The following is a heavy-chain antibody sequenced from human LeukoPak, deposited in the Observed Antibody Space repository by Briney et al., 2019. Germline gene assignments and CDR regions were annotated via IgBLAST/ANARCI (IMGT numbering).Heavy chain of an antibody. CDR2: INPNSGGT. D-gene: IGHD6-6*01. Sequence: ASVKVSCKASGYTFTGYYMHWVRQAPGQGLEWMGWINPNSGGTNYAQKFQGWVTMTRDTSISTAYMELSRLRSDDTAVYYCARGFGIAAPRYFDYWGQGTLVTVPS. J-gene: IGHJ4*02. CDR3: ARGFGIAAPRYFDY. V-gene: IGHV1-2*04. CDR1: GYTFTGYY.